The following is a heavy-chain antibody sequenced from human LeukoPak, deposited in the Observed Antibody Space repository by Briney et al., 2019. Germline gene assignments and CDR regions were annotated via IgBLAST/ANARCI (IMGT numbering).Heavy chain of an antibody. CDR2: ISSSGSSI. J-gene: IGHJ6*02. V-gene: IGHV3-48*04. CDR1: GVTFSSYS. Sequence: TGGSLRLSCAASGVTFSSYSMNWVRQAPGKGLEWVSYISSSGSSIYYADSVKGRFTISRDNAKNSLYLQTNSLRAEDTAVYYCARTSGWQYYYYYGMDVWGQGTTVTASS. CDR3: ARTSGWQYYYYYGMDV. D-gene: IGHD6-19*01.